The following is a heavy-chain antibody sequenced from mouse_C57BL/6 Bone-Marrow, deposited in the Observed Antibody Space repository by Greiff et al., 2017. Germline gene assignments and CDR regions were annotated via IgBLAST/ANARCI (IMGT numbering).Heavy chain of an antibody. J-gene: IGHJ4*01. V-gene: IGHV5-9-1*02. Sequence: EVKLVESGEGLVKPGGSLKLSCAASGFTFSSYAMSWVHQTPEKRLEWVAYISSGGDYIYYADNVKGRFTISSENDRNNLYLQMSSLKSEDTAMYYCTRESKRAMDYWGQGTSVTVSS. CDR3: TRESKRAMDY. CDR1: GFTFSSYA. CDR2: ISSGGDYI. D-gene: IGHD1-3*01.